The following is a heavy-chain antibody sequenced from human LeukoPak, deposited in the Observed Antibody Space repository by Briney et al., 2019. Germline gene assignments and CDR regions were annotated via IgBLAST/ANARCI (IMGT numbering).Heavy chain of an antibody. V-gene: IGHV4-39*01. CDR2: IYYSGST. CDR3: ARHSMTYYYDSSGYYNGAFDI. J-gene: IGHJ3*02. Sequence: PSETLSLTCTVSGGSTSSSSYYWGWIRQPPGKGLEWIGSIYYSGSTYYNPSLKSRVTISVDTSKNQFSLKLSSVTAADTAVYYCARHSMTYYYDSSGYYNGAFDIWGQGTMVTVSS. CDR1: GGSTSSSSYY. D-gene: IGHD3-22*01.